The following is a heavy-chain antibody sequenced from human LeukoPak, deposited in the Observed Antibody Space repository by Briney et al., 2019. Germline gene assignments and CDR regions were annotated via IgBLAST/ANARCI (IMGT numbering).Heavy chain of an antibody. D-gene: IGHD3-22*01. CDR2: IYYSGST. J-gene: IGHJ3*02. V-gene: IGHV4-59*12. Sequence: SETLSLTCTVSGGSISSYYWSWIRQPPGQGLEGIGYIYYSGSTYYNPSLRSRVTMSVDTSKNQVSLKLSSVTAADTAVYYCARPYYDSSGYYHDAFDIWGQGTMVTVSS. CDR3: ARPYYDSSGYYHDAFDI. CDR1: GGSISSYY.